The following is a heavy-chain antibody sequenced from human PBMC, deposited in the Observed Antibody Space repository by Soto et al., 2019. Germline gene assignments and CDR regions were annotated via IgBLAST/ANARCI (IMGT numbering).Heavy chain of an antibody. CDR2: INPNSGGT. J-gene: IGHJ6*02. V-gene: IGHV1-2*04. D-gene: IGHD3-22*01. Sequence: ASVKVSCKASGYTFTGYYMHWVRQAPGQGLEWMGWINPNSGGTNYAQRFQGWVTMTRDTSISTAYMELSRLRSDDTAVYYCARDQGLTMIVVVHYYYYGMDVWGQGTTVTVSS. CDR3: ARDQGLTMIVVVHYYYYGMDV. CDR1: GYTFTGYY.